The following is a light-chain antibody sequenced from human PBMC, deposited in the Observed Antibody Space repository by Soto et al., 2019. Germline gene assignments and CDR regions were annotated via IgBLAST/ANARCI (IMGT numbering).Light chain of an antibody. Sequence: QSVLTQPPSVSGAPGQRVTISCTGSSSNIGAGYDVHWYQQLPGTAPKLLIYGNSNRPSGGPDRFSGSKSGTSASLAITGLQAEDEADYYCQSYDSSLSRGVFGGGTKVTVL. V-gene: IGLV1-40*01. CDR3: QSYDSSLSRGV. CDR2: GNS. J-gene: IGLJ2*01. CDR1: SSNIGAGYD.